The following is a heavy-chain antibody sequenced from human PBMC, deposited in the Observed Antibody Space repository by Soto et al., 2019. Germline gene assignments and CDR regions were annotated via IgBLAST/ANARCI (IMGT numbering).Heavy chain of an antibody. J-gene: IGHJ4*01. CDR3: ARSPDHWPHEY. V-gene: IGHV4-4*02. CDR1: GGSISSSNW. CDR2: IYHSGST. Sequence: SETLSLTCAVSGGSISSSNWWSWVRPPPGKGLEWIGEIYHSGSTNYNPSLKSRVTISVDKSKNQFSLKLSSVTAADTAVYYCARSPDHWPHEYWGKGKMVSVSA. D-gene: IGHD1-1*01.